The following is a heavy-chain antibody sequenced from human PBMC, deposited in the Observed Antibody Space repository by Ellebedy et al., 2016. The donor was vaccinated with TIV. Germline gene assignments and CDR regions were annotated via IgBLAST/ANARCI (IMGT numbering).Heavy chain of an antibody. CDR1: GGSISSYY. D-gene: IGHD3-10*01. V-gene: IGHV4-59*01. CDR2: IYYSGST. CDR3: ARGVLLWFGELSSYFDY. J-gene: IGHJ4*02. Sequence: MPSETLSLTCTVSGGSISSYYWSWIRQPPGKGLEWIGYIYYSGSTNYNPSLKSRVTISVDTSKNQFSLKLSSVTAADTAVYYCARGVLLWFGELSSYFDYWGQGTLVTVSS.